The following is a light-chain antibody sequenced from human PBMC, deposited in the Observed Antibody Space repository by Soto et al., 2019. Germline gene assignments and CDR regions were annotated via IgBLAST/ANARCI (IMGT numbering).Light chain of an antibody. V-gene: IGLV1-40*01. CDR2: DST. J-gene: IGLJ2*01. Sequence: QSVLTQPPSVSGAPGQRVIISCTGSSSNIGAGYHVHWYQQLPGPAPKLLIYDSTARPSGVPDRFSGSKSVTSASLAITGLQAEDEADYYCQSSGSSLGVVFGGGTKLTVL. CDR3: QSSGSSLGVV. CDR1: SSNIGAGYH.